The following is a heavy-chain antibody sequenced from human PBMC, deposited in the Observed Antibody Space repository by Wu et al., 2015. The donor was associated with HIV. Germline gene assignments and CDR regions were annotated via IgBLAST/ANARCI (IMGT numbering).Heavy chain of an antibody. Sequence: QVQLMQSGAEVRKPGASVKVSCKVSGGFTSGNFLHWVRQAPGQGLEWMGWINPNTGTTTYSQRFQGRVSMTRDTSINTVSMELTSLRFDDTAVYFCARDRLAVYGWFDPWGQGTLVTVSS. V-gene: IGHV1-2*02. CDR2: INPNTGTT. CDR1: GGFTSGNF. CDR3: ARDRLAVYGWFDP. J-gene: IGHJ5*02. D-gene: IGHD6-19*01.